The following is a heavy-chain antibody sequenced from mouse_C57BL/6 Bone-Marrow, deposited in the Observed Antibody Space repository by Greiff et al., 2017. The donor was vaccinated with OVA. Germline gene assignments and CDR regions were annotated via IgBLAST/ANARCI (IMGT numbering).Heavy chain of an antibody. Sequence: VQLKQSGGDLVKPGGSLKLSCAASGFTFSSYGMSWVRQTPDKRLEWVATISSGGSYTYYPDSVKGRFTISRDNAKNTLYLQMSSLKSEDTAMYYCARPDYGSSYDYYAMDYWGQGTSVTVSS. CDR3: ARPDYGSSYDYYAMDY. V-gene: IGHV5-6*01. CDR2: ISSGGSYT. CDR1: GFTFSSYG. D-gene: IGHD1-1*01. J-gene: IGHJ4*01.